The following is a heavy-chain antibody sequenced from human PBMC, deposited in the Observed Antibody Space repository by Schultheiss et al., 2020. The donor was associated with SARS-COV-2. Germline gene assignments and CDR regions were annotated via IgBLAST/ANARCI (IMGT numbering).Heavy chain of an antibody. CDR3: AHRLSGSLAFDI. CDR1: GFSLSTSGVG. V-gene: IGHV2-70*12. CDR2: IDWDDDK. J-gene: IGHJ3*02. D-gene: IGHD3-3*02. Sequence: SGPTLVKPTETLTLTCTFSGFSLSTSGVGVGWIRQPPGKALEWLALIDWDDDKYYSTSLKTRLTISKDTSKNQVVLTMTNMDPVDTATYYCAHRLSGSLAFDIWGQGTMVTVSS.